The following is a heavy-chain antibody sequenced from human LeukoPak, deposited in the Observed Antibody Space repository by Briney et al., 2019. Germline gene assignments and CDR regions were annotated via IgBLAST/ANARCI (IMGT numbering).Heavy chain of an antibody. J-gene: IGHJ4*02. CDR2: IKQDGSEK. V-gene: IGHV3-7*01. Sequence: GGSLRLSCAASGFTLSNYWMSWVRQAPGKGLEWVANIKQDGSEKYYVESVKGRFTISRDNAKNSLYLQMNSLRAEDTAVYYCARLRGGYYYDYWGQGTLVTVSS. CDR3: ARLRGGYYYDY. D-gene: IGHD3-22*01. CDR1: GFTLSNYW.